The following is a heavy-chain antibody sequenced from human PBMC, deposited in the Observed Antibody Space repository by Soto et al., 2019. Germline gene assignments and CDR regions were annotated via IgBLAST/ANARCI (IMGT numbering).Heavy chain of an antibody. Sequence: EVQLLESGGGLVQPGGSLRLSCAASGFTFNNYAMNWVRQAPGKGLEWVSAISGSGGSTYYADSVKGRFTISRDNSKNTVYLQMNSLRAEDTAVYYCAKEGSGYGPDDYWGQGTLVTVSS. CDR1: GFTFNNYA. V-gene: IGHV3-23*01. J-gene: IGHJ4*02. D-gene: IGHD5-12*01. CDR3: AKEGSGYGPDDY. CDR2: ISGSGGST.